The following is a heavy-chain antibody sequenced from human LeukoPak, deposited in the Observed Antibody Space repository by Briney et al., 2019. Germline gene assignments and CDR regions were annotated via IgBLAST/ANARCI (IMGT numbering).Heavy chain of an antibody. CDR3: ATYTHWVAGDV. CDR2: VNPDGSAK. Sequence: GGSLRLSCAASGFTFSDSGMSWVRQAPGKGLEWVANVNPDGSAKDYVDSVKGRFTISRDNAGNSLFLQMSSLRAEDTAVYYCATYTHWVAGDVWGQGTTVTVSS. D-gene: IGHD3-16*01. V-gene: IGHV3-7*01. CDR1: GFTFSDSG. J-gene: IGHJ6*02.